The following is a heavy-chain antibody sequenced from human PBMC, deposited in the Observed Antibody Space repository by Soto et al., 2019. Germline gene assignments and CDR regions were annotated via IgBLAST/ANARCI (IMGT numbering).Heavy chain of an antibody. J-gene: IGHJ4*02. CDR1: GFTFSSYA. CDR3: EKSLRELGIAGGTYYFAY. Sequence: GGSLRLSCAASGFTFSSYAMSWVRQAPGKGLEWVSAISGSGGSTYYADSVKGRFTISRDNSKNTLYLQMNSLRAEDTAVYYCEKSLRELGIAGGTYYFAYWGQGTLVTVSS. V-gene: IGHV3-23*01. CDR2: ISGSGGST. D-gene: IGHD7-27*01.